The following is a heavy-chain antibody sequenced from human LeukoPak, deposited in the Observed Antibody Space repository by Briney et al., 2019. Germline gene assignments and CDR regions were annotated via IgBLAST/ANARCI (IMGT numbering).Heavy chain of an antibody. Sequence: PGGSLRLSCAASGFTFSSYSMIWVRQVPGKGLEWVSCIYGADTIYYADFVKDRFSISRDSNRNILYLQMNSLRAEDTAVYYCARGARGANFDFWGQGTLVTVPS. CDR3: ARGARGANFDF. CDR1: GFTFSSYS. CDR2: IYGADTI. D-gene: IGHD4/OR15-4a*01. J-gene: IGHJ4*02. V-gene: IGHV3-66*01.